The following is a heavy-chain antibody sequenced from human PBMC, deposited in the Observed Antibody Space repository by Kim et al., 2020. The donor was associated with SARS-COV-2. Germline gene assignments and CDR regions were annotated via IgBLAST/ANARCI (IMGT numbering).Heavy chain of an antibody. CDR1: GGSVSSGHY. J-gene: IGHJ4*02. D-gene: IGHD6-13*01. Sequence: SETLSLTCTVSGGSVSSGHYWSWNRQPPGKVLEWSGYGSYTGSTKYNPSLKSRVSISLDTSKNQFSLTLNSVTAADTAVYYCVQDWGRAAAGWGRGTLVTVPS. CDR2: GSYTGST. V-gene: IGHV4-61*01. CDR3: VQDWGRAAAG.